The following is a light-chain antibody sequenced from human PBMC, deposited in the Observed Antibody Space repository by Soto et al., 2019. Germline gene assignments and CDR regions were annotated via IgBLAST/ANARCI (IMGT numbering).Light chain of an antibody. V-gene: IGLV2-11*01. CDR1: SSDVGGYNY. CDR2: DVT. Sequence: QLVLTQPRSVSGSPGQSVTISCTGTSSDVGGYNYVSWFQQHPGKAPKLMICDVTKRPSGVPDRFSGSKSGNTASLTISGLQAEDEADYYCCSYAGSYTLVFGGGTKLTVL. CDR3: CSYAGSYTLV. J-gene: IGLJ3*02.